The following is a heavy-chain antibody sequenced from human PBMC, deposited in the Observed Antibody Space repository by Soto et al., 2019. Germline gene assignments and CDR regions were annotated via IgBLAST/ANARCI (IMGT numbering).Heavy chain of an antibody. D-gene: IGHD7-27*01. CDR1: RFTFSSYG. J-gene: IGHJ5*02. CDR2: ISYDGSNK. CDR3: AKASELGFNWFDP. Sequence: GGSLRLACAASRFTFSSYGMHWVRQAPGKGMEWVAVISYDGSNKYYADSVKGRFTISRDNSKNTLYLQMNSLRAEDTAVYYCAKASELGFNWFDPWGQGTLVTVSS. V-gene: IGHV3-30*18.